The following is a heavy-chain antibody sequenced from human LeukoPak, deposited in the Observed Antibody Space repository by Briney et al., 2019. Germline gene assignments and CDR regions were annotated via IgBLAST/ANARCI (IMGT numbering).Heavy chain of an antibody. J-gene: IGHJ3*02. CDR2: INPSGGST. V-gene: IGHV1-46*01. D-gene: IGHD3-16*01. CDR3: ARDPFGGPRAFDI. Sequence: ASVKVSCKASGYTFTSYYMHWVRQAPGQGLEWMGIINPSGGSTSYAQKFQGRVTITTDESTSTAYMELSSLRSEDTAVYYCARDPFGGPRAFDIWGQGTMVTVSS. CDR1: GYTFTSYY.